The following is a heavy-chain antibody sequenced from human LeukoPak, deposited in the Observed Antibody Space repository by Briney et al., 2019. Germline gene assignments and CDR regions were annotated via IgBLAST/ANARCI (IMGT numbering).Heavy chain of an antibody. J-gene: IGHJ1*01. CDR1: GGSFSGHY. V-gene: IGHV4-34*01. Sequence: SETLSLTCAVYGGSFSGHYWSWIRQPPGKGLEWIGEINHSGSTNYNPSLKSRVTISVDTSKDQFSLKLSSVTAADTAVYYCAGYCTNGVCYSYFQHWGQGTLVTVSS. CDR2: INHSGST. CDR3: AGYCTNGVCYSYFQH. D-gene: IGHD2-8*01.